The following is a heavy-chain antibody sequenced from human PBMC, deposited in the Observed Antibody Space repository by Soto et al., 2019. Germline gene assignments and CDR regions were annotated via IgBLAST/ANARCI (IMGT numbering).Heavy chain of an antibody. CDR2: INAGNGNT. J-gene: IGHJ6*02. D-gene: IGHD3-22*01. V-gene: IGHV1-3*01. Sequence: GASVKVSCKASGYTFTSYAMHWVRQAPGQRLEWMGWINAGNGNTKYSQKFQGRVTITRDTSASTAYMELSSLRSEDTAVYYCSGHYDSSGYRKEPPTNYYHYGMDVWGQGTTVTVSS. CDR3: SGHYDSSGYRKEPPTNYYHYGMDV. CDR1: GYTFTSYA.